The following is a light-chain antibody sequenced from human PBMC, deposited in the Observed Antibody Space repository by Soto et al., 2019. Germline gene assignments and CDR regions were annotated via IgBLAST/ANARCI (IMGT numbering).Light chain of an antibody. Sequence: QSALTQPPSASGSPGQSVTISCTGTGSDVGGYNYVSWYQQHPGKAPKFMIYEVNKRPSGVPDRFSGSKSGNTASLTVSGLQAEDEADYYCSSYAGSNNLVFGGGTKVTVL. J-gene: IGLJ2*01. CDR2: EVN. V-gene: IGLV2-8*01. CDR3: SSYAGSNNLV. CDR1: GSDVGGYNY.